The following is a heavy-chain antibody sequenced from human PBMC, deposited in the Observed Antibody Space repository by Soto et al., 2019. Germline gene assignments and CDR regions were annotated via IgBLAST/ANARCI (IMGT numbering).Heavy chain of an antibody. CDR3: VQTTGWPGFDF. D-gene: IGHD6-19*01. V-gene: IGHV3-53*01. CDR1: GFAVSSKY. Sequence: PGGPLRLCCTASGFAVSSKYMTGVRQAPGKGLEWVSVIYGGGTTYYADSVKGRFTISRDTSKNTLYLQMNSLRAEDTAVYYCVQTTGWPGFDFWGQGTLVTVSS. CDR2: IYGGGTT. J-gene: IGHJ4*02.